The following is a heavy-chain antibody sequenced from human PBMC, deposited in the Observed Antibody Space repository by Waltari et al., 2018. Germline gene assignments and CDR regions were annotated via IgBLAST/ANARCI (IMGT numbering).Heavy chain of an antibody. CDR2: INHRGST. D-gene: IGHD3-16*01. CDR1: GGSFRGYY. CDR3: SRVWGVFDY. Sequence: QVQLQQWGAGLLKPSETLSLTCAVYGGSFRGYYWSWIRQPPGKGLEWIGEINHRGSTYYNPSLKSRVPISVDTSKTPFSLKLSSVASSDPSVSSFSRVWGVFDYWGPAPLVPVSS. V-gene: IGHV4-34*01. J-gene: IGHJ4*02.